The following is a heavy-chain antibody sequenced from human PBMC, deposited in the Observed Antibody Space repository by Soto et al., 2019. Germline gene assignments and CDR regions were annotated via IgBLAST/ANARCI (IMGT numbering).Heavy chain of an antibody. CDR3: AGSTLDIGRPTGGEHNWFDP. D-gene: IGHD2-2*03. V-gene: IGHV4-34*01. CDR1: GGSFSGYY. J-gene: IGHJ5*02. CDR2: INHSGST. Sequence: PSETLSLTCAVYGGSFSGYYWSWIRQPPGKGLEWIGEINHSGSTNYDPSLKSRVTISVDTSKNQFSLKLSSVTAADTAVYYCAGSTLDIGRPTGGEHNWFDPWGQGTLVTVSS.